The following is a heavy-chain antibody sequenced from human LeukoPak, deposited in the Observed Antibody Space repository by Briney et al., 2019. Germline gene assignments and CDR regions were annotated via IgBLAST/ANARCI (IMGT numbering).Heavy chain of an antibody. J-gene: IGHJ4*02. D-gene: IGHD1-26*01. V-gene: IGHV3-48*01. CDR1: GFTFSSYN. CDR3: ARVGEWEPSYYFDY. Sequence: GGSLRLSCVASGFTFSSYNMNWVRQAPGKGLEWVSYISSSSSTIYYADSVKGRFTISRDNAKNSLYLQMNSLRAEDTAVYYCARVGEWEPSYYFDYWGQGTLVTVSS. CDR2: ISSSSSTI.